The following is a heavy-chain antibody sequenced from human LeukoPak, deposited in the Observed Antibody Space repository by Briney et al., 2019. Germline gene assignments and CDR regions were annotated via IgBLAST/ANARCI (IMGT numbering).Heavy chain of an antibody. CDR3: ARGQIQLTH. V-gene: IGHV4-61*01. Sequence: SETLSLTCTVPGGSVSSGSYYWSWIRQPPGKGLEWIGYIYFTGTTNYNPSLKSRVSISLDTSKNQFSLKLSSVTAADTAVYYCARGQIQLTHWGQGTLVTVSS. CDR1: GGSVSSGSYY. J-gene: IGHJ4*02. CDR2: IYFTGTT. D-gene: IGHD1-1*01.